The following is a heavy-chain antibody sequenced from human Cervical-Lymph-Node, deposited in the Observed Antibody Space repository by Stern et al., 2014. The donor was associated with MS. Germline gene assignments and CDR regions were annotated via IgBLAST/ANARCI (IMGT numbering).Heavy chain of an antibody. Sequence: QITLKESGPTLVKPTQTLTLTCTFSGFSLSTSGVGVGWIRQPPGKALEWLAMIYWDDDQRYSPSLKSRLTITKDTSKNQVVLTMTNMDPVDTATYYCAHRLVVTATSPFDYWGQGTLVTVSS. V-gene: IGHV2-5*02. CDR3: AHRLVVTATSPFDY. J-gene: IGHJ4*02. CDR1: GFSLSTSGVG. CDR2: IYWDDDQ. D-gene: IGHD2-15*01.